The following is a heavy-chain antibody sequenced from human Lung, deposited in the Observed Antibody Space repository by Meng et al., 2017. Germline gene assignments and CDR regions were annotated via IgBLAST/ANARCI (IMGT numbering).Heavy chain of an antibody. Sequence: EVQLVESGGGLVKPGGSLRLSCAASGFTLSDYSMNWVRRATGKGLEWVSSISESGNYRYYADSVKGRFTVTRDNAKNSLYLQMNSLRAEDTAVYYCARGDGSGSLFENWGQGTLVTVSS. J-gene: IGHJ4*02. V-gene: IGHV3-21*01. CDR2: ISESGNYR. D-gene: IGHD3-10*01. CDR1: GFTLSDYS. CDR3: ARGDGSGSLFEN.